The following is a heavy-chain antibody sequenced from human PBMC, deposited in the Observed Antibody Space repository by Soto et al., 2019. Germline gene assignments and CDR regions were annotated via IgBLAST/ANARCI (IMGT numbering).Heavy chain of an antibody. CDR1: GYTFTSYG. Sequence: GASVKVPCKASGYTFTSYGISWVRQAPGQGLEWMGWISAYNGNTNYAQKLQGRVTMTTDTSTSTAYMELRSLRSDDTAVYYCAREKVEMATTYYYYGMDVWGQGTTVTVSS. J-gene: IGHJ6*02. V-gene: IGHV1-18*04. CDR2: ISAYNGNT. CDR3: AREKVEMATTYYYYGMDV. D-gene: IGHD5-12*01.